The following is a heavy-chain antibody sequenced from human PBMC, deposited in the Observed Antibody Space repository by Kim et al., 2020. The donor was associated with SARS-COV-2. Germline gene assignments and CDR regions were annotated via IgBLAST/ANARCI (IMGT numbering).Heavy chain of an antibody. Sequence: SETLSLTCAVYGGSFSGYYWSWIRQPPGKGLEWIGEINHSGSTNYNPSLKSRVTISVDTSKNQFSLKLSSVTAADTAVYYCAARGYSYGYWGVYFDYWGQGTLVTVSS. CDR1: GGSFSGYY. D-gene: IGHD5-18*01. J-gene: IGHJ4*02. CDR3: AARGYSYGYWGVYFDY. CDR2: INHSGST. V-gene: IGHV4-34*01.